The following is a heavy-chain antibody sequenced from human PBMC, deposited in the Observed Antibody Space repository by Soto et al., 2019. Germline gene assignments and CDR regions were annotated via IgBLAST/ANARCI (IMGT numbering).Heavy chain of an antibody. D-gene: IGHD2-15*01. V-gene: IGHV4-30-4*01. Sequence: SETLSLTCTVSGGSISSGDYYWSWIRQPSGKGLEWIGYIYYSGSTYYNPSLKSRVTISVDTSKNQFSLKLSSVTAADTAVYYCARDVGGSCYYPAGCYYYYGMDVWGQGTTVTVSS. CDR3: ARDVGGSCYYPAGCYYYYGMDV. J-gene: IGHJ6*02. CDR1: GGSISSGDYY. CDR2: IYYSGST.